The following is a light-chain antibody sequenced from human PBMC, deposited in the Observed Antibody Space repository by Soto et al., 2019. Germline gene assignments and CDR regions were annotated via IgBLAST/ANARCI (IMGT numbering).Light chain of an antibody. Sequence: EIVLTQSPGTLSLSPGERATLSCRASQSVSSSYLAWYQQKPGQAPRLLIYGASSRTTGIPDTFSGSGAGTDLTLTISRLEPEDYAVYYCQQYGNSPLYTFGQGTKLEIK. CDR1: QSVSSSY. J-gene: IGKJ2*01. CDR2: GAS. CDR3: QQYGNSPLYT. V-gene: IGKV3-20*01.